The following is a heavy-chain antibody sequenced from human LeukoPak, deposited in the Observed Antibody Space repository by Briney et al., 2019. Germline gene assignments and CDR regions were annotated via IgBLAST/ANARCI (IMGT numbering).Heavy chain of an antibody. J-gene: IGHJ4*02. D-gene: IGHD1-26*01. CDR1: GYTFSNFD. CDR2: MNPHSGNT. CDR3: AREGARSSDTSGSYPLDY. V-gene: IGHV1-8*03. Sequence: ASVKVSCKASGYTFSNFDINWVQQATGQGLEWMGWMNPHSGNTGYSQKFQGRVTITKNSSISTAYMELSSLTSEDTAVYYCAREGARSSDTSGSYPLDYWGQGTLVTVSS.